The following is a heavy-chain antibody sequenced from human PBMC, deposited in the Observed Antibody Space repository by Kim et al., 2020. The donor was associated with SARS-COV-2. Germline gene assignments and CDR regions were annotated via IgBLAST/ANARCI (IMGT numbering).Heavy chain of an antibody. Sequence: PSLKSRVTISVDTSKNQFSLKLSSVTAADTAVYYCASWGYYGSGSYYHDYWGQGTLVTVSS. D-gene: IGHD3-10*01. CDR3: ASWGYYGSGSYYHDY. V-gene: IGHV4-34*01. J-gene: IGHJ4*02.